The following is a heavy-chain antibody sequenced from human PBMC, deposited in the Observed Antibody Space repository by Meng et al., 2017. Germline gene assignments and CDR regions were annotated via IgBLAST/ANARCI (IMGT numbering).Heavy chain of an antibody. V-gene: IGHV4-31*03. Sequence: QVPLQESGPGLVKPSQTLSLTCTVSGGSISSGGYYWSWIRQHPGKGLEWIGYIYYSGSTYYNPSLKSRVTISVDTSKNQFSLKLSSVTAADTAVYYCARSLTVTTVWFDPWGQGTLVTASS. J-gene: IGHJ5*02. D-gene: IGHD4-17*01. CDR2: IYYSGST. CDR3: ARSLTVTTVWFDP. CDR1: GGSISSGGYY.